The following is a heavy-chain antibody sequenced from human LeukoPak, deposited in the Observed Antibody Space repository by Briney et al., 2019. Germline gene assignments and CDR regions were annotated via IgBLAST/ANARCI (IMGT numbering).Heavy chain of an antibody. V-gene: IGHV4-31*03. J-gene: IGHJ4*02. D-gene: IGHD5-24*01. CDR3: ARRRVDGYNYAFDY. Sequence: SETLSLTCTVSGVSISSGVYYWSWIRQHPGKGLEWIGYIYYSGSTYYNPSLKSRVTISVDTSKSQFSLKLSSVTAADTAVYYCARRRVDGYNYAFDYWGQGTLVTVSS. CDR1: GVSISSGVYY. CDR2: IYYSGST.